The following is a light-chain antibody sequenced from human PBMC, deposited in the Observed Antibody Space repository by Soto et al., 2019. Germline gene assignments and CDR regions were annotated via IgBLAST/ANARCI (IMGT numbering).Light chain of an antibody. Sequence: DIVMTQSPDSLAVSLGERATVNCKSSQNVLYNSNNKNYLAWYQQKPGQPPRLLIYWASTRESGVPDRFSGSGSGTDFTLTISSLQAEDVAVYFCQQYYGTPWTFGQRTKVEIK. CDR1: QNVLYNSNNKNY. J-gene: IGKJ1*01. CDR2: WAS. CDR3: QQYYGTPWT. V-gene: IGKV4-1*01.